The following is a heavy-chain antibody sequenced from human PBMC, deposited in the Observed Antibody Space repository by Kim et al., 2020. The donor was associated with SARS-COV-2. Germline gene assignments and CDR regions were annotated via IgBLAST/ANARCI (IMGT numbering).Heavy chain of an antibody. CDR1: GGSISEFH. CDR3: ARGVRGASYYYGTDV. Sequence: SETLSLTCTVSGGSISEFHWNWIRQPPGKELEWIGNIYYSGSTNSNPSPKSRVTISVDTTKKQFSMMLSSVTAADTAVDYCARGVRGASYYYGTDVWGQG. CDR2: IYYSGST. D-gene: IGHD3-10*01. J-gene: IGHJ6*02. V-gene: IGHV4-59*13.